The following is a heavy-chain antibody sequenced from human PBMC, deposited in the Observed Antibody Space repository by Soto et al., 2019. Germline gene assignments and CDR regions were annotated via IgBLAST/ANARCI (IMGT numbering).Heavy chain of an antibody. CDR1: GYRFTDYW. Sequence: LXDSLKVSWKSSGYRFTDYWIGWVLQMPGKGLEWMGIIYPGDSDARYSPSFQGQVTISVDTSINTAFLRWNSLTASDTAMYYCARQADYNILTGYFYYFDYCGQRSLVTVSS. V-gene: IGHV5-51*01. D-gene: IGHD3-9*01. J-gene: IGHJ4*02. CDR2: IYPGDSDA. CDR3: ARQADYNILTGYFYYFDY.